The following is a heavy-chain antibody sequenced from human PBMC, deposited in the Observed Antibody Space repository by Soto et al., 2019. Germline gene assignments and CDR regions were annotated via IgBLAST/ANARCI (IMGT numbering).Heavy chain of an antibody. CDR3: ARTAGRDGLDV. D-gene: IGHD6-13*01. V-gene: IGHV1-2*02. J-gene: IGHJ6*02. CDR2: INPNSGGT. Sequence: QVQLVQSGAEVRKPGASVKVSCKASGYTFTDYYIHWVRQAPGQGLEWMGWINPNSGGTNFIQKFLVRVTVSRDTSNTTAYMELRRLTSDDTAVYYCARTAGRDGLDVWGQGTTVTVSS. CDR1: GYTFTDYY.